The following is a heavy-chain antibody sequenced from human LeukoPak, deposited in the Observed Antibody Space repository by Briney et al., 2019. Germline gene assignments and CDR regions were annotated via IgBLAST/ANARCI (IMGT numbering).Heavy chain of an antibody. CDR3: ARWVGSMDV. CDR2: INHSGST. D-gene: IGHD3-10*01. J-gene: IGHJ6*02. V-gene: IGHV4-34*01. Sequence: SETLSLTCAVYGGSFSGYYWSWIRQPPGKGLEWIGEINHSGSTNYNPSLKSRVTISVDTSKPQFSLRLSSVTAADTAVYYCARWVGSMDVWGQGTTVTVSS. CDR1: GGSFSGYY.